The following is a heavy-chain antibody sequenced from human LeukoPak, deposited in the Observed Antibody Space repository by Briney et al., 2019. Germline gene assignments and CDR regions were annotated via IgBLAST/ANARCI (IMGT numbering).Heavy chain of an antibody. CDR1: GYTFTSYD. Sequence: ASVKVSCKASGYTFTSYDINWVRHATGQGLEWMGWMNPNSGNTGYAQKFQGRVTMTRNTSISTAYMELSSLRSEDTAVYYCARESRARGREFDYWGQGTLVTVSS. CDR3: ARESRARGREFDY. D-gene: IGHD3-16*01. V-gene: IGHV1-8*01. J-gene: IGHJ4*02. CDR2: MNPNSGNT.